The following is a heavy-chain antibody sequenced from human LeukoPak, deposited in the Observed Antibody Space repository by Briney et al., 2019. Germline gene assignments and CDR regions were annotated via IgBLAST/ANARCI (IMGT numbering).Heavy chain of an antibody. CDR2: ISGSGGST. Sequence: QPGGSLRLSCAASGFTFSSYAMSWVRQAPGKGLEWVSAISGSGGSTYYADSVKGRFTISRDNSKNTLYLQMNSLRAEDTAVYYCAKDLRYAHYHIPRALDYWGQGTLVTVSS. V-gene: IGHV3-23*01. J-gene: IGHJ4*02. D-gene: IGHD3-9*01. CDR1: GFTFSSYA. CDR3: AKDLRYAHYHIPRALDY.